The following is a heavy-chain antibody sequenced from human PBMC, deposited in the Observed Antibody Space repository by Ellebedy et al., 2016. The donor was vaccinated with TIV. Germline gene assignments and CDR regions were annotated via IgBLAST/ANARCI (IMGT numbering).Heavy chain of an antibody. D-gene: IGHD3-3*01. CDR2: IIPIFGTA. V-gene: IGHV1-69*06. Sequence: SVKVSXXASGGTFSSYAISWVRQAPGQGLEWMGGIIPIFGTANYAQKFQGRVTITADKSTSTAYMELSSLRSEDTAVYYCARTSDYDFWSGSNYYYGMDVWGQGTTVTVSS. CDR3: ARTSDYDFWSGSNYYYGMDV. CDR1: GGTFSSYA. J-gene: IGHJ6*02.